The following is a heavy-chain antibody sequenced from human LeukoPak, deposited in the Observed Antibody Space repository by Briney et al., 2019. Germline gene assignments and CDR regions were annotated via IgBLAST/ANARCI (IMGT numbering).Heavy chain of an antibody. V-gene: IGHV4-4*02. CDR2: VNLQGST. J-gene: IGHJ4*02. CDR3: AREGGPYRPLDY. CDR1: GGSITNTNY. Sequence: PSETLSLTCGVSGGSITNTNYWTWARQPPGKGLEWIGEVNLQGSTNYNPALMGRVAISVDTSENHISLQLTSVTAADTAVYYCAREGGPYRPLDYSGQGTLVTVSS.